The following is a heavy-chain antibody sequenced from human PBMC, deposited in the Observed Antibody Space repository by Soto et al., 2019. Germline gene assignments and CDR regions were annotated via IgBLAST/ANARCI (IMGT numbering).Heavy chain of an antibody. D-gene: IGHD2-15*01. CDR1: GYTFSIHY. V-gene: IGHV1-46*01. Sequence: QVRLVQSGAEVKRPGASVTLSCRATGYTFSIHYIHWVRQAPGQGLEWMGIINPSVGTTSTAQRSWVRVTLPRHTPPPKLFRTLLGLHPQTTDTYCCPRDLLHPGEPNGYSSGGAFNFPPSGMDVWGQGTTVTVS. CDR3: PRDLLHPGEPNGYSSGGAFNFPPSGMDV. J-gene: IGHJ6*02. CDR2: INPSVGTT.